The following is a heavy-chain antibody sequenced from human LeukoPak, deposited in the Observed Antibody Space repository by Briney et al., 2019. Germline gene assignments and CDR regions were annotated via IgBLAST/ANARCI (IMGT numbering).Heavy chain of an antibody. V-gene: IGHV3-30*02. CDR1: GFTFRTYG. D-gene: IGHD2-21*02. CDR3: ARDFGDSYGHPFDY. J-gene: IGHJ4*02. Sequence: PGGSLRLSCAASGFTFRTYGMHWVPKAPGKGLEWVAFIRDDGSNKYYADSVKGRFIISRDNSKTTLYPQMNSLRAEDTAVYYCARDFGDSYGHPFDYWGQGTLVTVSS. CDR2: IRDDGSNK.